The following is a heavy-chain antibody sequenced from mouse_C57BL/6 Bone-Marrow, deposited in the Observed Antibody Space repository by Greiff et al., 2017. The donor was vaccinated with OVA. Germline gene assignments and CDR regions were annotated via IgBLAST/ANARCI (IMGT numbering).Heavy chain of an antibody. Sequence: QVQLQQSGPELVKPGASVKISCKASGYTFTDYYINWVKQRPGQGLKWIGWIFPGSGSTYYNEKFKGKATLTVDKSSSTAYMLISSLTSEDSAVYFCASRLGGSSPYWYFDVWGTGTTVTVSS. CDR1: GYTFTDYY. CDR3: ASRLGGSSPYWYFDV. V-gene: IGHV1-75*01. J-gene: IGHJ1*03. CDR2: IFPGSGST. D-gene: IGHD1-1*01.